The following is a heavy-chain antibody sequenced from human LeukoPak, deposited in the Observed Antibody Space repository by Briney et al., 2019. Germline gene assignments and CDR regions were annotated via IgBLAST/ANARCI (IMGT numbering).Heavy chain of an antibody. CDR3: ARGRYSYGDRLGYYYYMDV. V-gene: IGHV4-4*07. D-gene: IGHD5-18*01. CDR2: IYTSGST. Sequence: PSETLSLTCTVSGGSISSYYWSWIRQPAGKGLEWIGRIYTSGSTNYNPSLKSRVTISVDTSKNQFSLKLSSVTAADTAVYYCARGRYSYGDRLGYYYYMDVWGKGTTVTVSS. CDR1: GGSISSYY. J-gene: IGHJ6*03.